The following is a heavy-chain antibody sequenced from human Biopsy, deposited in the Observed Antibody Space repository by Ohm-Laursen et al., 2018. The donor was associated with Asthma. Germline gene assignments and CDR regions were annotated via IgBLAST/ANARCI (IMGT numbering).Heavy chain of an antibody. D-gene: IGHD5-12*01. V-gene: IGHV3-30*18. CDR3: AKRRGYSGHDNDY. Sequence: SLRLACTASGFMFSSFGMHWVRPAPGKGLEWVAVISYDGNHKFYEDSVKGRFSISRDNSKNTLYLQMNSLRTEDTAVYYCAKRRGYSGHDNDYWGQGALVIVSS. J-gene: IGHJ4*02. CDR1: GFMFSSFG. CDR2: ISYDGNHK.